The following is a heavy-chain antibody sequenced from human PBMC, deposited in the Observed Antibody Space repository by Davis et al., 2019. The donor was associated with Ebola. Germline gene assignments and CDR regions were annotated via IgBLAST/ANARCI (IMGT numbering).Heavy chain of an antibody. Sequence: QKLQGRVTMTTDTSTSTAYMELRSLRSEDTAVYYCARGRRIVVAGTDYWGQGTLVTVSS. J-gene: IGHJ4*02. V-gene: IGHV1-18*01. D-gene: IGHD6-19*01. CDR3: ARGRRIVVAGTDY.